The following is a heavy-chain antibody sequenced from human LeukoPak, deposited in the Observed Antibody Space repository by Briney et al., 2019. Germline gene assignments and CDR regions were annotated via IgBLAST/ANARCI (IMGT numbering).Heavy chain of an antibody. J-gene: IGHJ4*02. D-gene: IGHD4-11*01. CDR3: ARSTDY. Sequence: GGSVRLLCAASGFTVCSNYMSWVRQARGKGLEWVSVIYSGGSTYYTDYVKGRFTISRDNPKNTLYLQMNSLRAEDTAVYYCARSTDYWGQGTLVTVSS. CDR2: IYSGGST. V-gene: IGHV3-66*02. CDR1: GFTVCSNY.